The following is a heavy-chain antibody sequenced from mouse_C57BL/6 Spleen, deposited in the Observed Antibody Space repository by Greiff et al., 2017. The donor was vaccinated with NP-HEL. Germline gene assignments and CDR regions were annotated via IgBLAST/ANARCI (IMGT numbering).Heavy chain of an antibody. D-gene: IGHD2-4*01. Sequence: EVQLQQSGPELVKPGASVKISCKASGYTFTDYYMNWVKQSHGKSLEWIGDINPNNGGTSYNQKFKGKATSTVDKSSSTAYMELRSLTSEDSAVYYCAMGDYGGFAYWGQGTLVTVSA. CDR1: GYTFTDYY. CDR3: AMGDYGGFAY. J-gene: IGHJ3*01. CDR2: INPNNGGT. V-gene: IGHV1-26*01.